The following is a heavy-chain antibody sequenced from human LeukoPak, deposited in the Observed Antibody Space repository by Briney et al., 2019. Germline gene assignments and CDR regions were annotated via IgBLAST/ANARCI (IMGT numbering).Heavy chain of an antibody. V-gene: IGHV4-61*02. CDR2: TYTSGST. Sequence: SETLSLTCTVSGVSISSGFYYWSWIRQPAGKGLEWVGRTYTSGSTNYNPPLKSRVTISVDTSKNQFSLKLSSVTAADTAVYYCARGSGLLPNYWGQGTLVTVSS. CDR3: ARGSGLLPNY. D-gene: IGHD3-22*01. CDR1: GVSISSGFYY. J-gene: IGHJ4*02.